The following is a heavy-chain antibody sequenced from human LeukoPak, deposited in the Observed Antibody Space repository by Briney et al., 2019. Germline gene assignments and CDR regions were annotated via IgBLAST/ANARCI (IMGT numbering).Heavy chain of an antibody. Sequence: KPSETLSLTCTVSGVSINTYFWSWIRQPPGKGLEWIGYIYHSGSTYYNPSLKSRVTISVDRSKNQFSLKLSSVTAADTAVYYCAREGGSGTDWGYYFDYWGQGTLVSVSS. D-gene: IGHD3-10*01. J-gene: IGHJ4*02. CDR3: AREGGSGTDWGYYFDY. CDR1: GVSINTYF. V-gene: IGHV4-59*12. CDR2: IYHSGST.